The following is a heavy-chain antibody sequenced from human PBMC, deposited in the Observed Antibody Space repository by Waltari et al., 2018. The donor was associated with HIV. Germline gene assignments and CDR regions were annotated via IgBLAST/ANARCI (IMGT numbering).Heavy chain of an antibody. J-gene: IGHJ6*02. Sequence: QVQLVQSGAEVKKPGSSVKVSCKASGGTFSSYAISWVRQAPGQGLEWMGGIIPSFGTANYAQKFQGRVTITADESTSTAYMELSSLRSEDTAVYYCASSYNPMGYYYYYGMDVWGQGTTVTVSS. D-gene: IGHD1-20*01. CDR1: GGTFSSYA. CDR2: IIPSFGTA. V-gene: IGHV1-69*01. CDR3: ASSYNPMGYYYYYGMDV.